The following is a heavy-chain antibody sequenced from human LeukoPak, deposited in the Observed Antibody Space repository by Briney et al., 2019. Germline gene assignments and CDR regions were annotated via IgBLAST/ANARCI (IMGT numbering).Heavy chain of an antibody. CDR3: ARDQDHYYGSGSYWFDP. Sequence: ASVRVSYMASGYTFSIYGISWGRQAPGQGLEWMGWISAYNGNTNYAQNLQGRVTMTTDTSTSTAYMELRSLRSDDTAVYYCARDQDHYYGSGSYWFDPWGQGTLVTVSS. CDR1: GYTFSIYG. D-gene: IGHD3-10*01. J-gene: IGHJ5*02. V-gene: IGHV1-18*01. CDR2: ISAYNGNT.